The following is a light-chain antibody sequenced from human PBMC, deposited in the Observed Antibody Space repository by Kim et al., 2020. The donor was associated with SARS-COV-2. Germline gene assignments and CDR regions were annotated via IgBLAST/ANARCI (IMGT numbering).Light chain of an antibody. Sequence: DVHSYHQHPRMAPTLLIYADYNRPSGGPDRFSGSKYATSASLAISGRLAEDEADYYCQTYYNSLTGYVFGTGTKVTVL. J-gene: IGLJ1*01. CDR3: QTYYNSLTGYV. V-gene: IGLV1-40*01. CDR2: ADY. CDR1: D.